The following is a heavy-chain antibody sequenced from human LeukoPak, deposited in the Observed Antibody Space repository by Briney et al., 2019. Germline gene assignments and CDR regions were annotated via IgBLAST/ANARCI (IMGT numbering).Heavy chain of an antibody. CDR3: ARGWVLLWFGEFSRYNWFDP. CDR1: GGSFSGYY. V-gene: IGHV4-34*01. D-gene: IGHD3-10*01. J-gene: IGHJ5*02. CDR2: INHSGST. Sequence: SETLSLTCAVYGGSFSGYYWSWIRQPPGKGLEWIGEINHSGSTNYNPSLKSRVTISVDTSKNQFSLKLSSVTAADTAVYYCARGWVLLWFGEFSRYNWFDPWGQGTLVTVSS.